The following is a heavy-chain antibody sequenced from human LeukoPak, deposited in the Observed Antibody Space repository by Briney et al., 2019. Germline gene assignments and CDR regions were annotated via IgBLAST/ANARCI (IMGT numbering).Heavy chain of an antibody. CDR3: ARDSWFGEFFDY. V-gene: IGHV3-48*04. CDR2: ISGGSSTI. J-gene: IGHJ4*02. Sequence: PGGSLRLSCAASGFTFGSYNMNWVRQAPGKGLEWVSYISGGSSTIYYADSVKGRFTISRDNAKNSLYLQMNSLRAEDTAVYYCARDSWFGEFFDYWGQGTLVTVSS. CDR1: GFTFGSYN. D-gene: IGHD3-10*01.